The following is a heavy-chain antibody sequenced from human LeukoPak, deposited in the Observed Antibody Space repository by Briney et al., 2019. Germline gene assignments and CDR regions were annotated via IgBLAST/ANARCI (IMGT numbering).Heavy chain of an antibody. CDR1: GFSFSNYE. V-gene: IGHV3-23*01. Sequence: GGSLRLSCAASGFSFSNYEMNWVRQTPGKGLEWVSNISGSGVSGGNTYYADSVKGRFAISRDNSKNTLYLQMNSLRTEDTAVYYCAKSGNNRFDYWGQGTLVTVSS. CDR2: ISGSGVSGGNT. J-gene: IGHJ4*02. D-gene: IGHD4-23*01. CDR3: AKSGNNRFDY.